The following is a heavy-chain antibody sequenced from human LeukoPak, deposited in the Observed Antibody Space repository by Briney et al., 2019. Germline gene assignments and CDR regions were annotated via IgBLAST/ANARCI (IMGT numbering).Heavy chain of an antibody. V-gene: IGHV3-9*01. CDR3: ARDGSSSYFDY. CDR2: ISWNSGSI. Sequence: GGSLRLSCAASGFTFDDYAMHWVRQAPGKGLEWVSGISWNSGSIGYADSVKGRFTISRDNAKNSLYLQMNSLRAEDTAVYYCARDGSSSYFDYWGQGTLVTVSS. CDR1: GFTFDDYA. D-gene: IGHD6-13*01. J-gene: IGHJ4*02.